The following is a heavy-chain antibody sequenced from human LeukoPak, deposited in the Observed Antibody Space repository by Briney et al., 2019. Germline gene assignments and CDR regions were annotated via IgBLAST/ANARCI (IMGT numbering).Heavy chain of an antibody. V-gene: IGHV1-18*01. Sequence: ASVKVSCKASGYTFTSYGISWVRQAPGQGLEWMGWISTYNGNTNHAQKLQGRVTMTTDTSTSTAYMELRSLRSDDTAVYYCARAGYSYGGEPYFDYWGQGTLVTVSS. CDR1: GYTFTSYG. J-gene: IGHJ4*02. CDR3: ARAGYSYGGEPYFDY. CDR2: ISTYNGNT. D-gene: IGHD5-18*01.